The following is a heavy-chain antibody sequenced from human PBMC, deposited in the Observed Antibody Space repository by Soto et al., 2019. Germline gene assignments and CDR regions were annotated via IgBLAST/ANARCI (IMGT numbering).Heavy chain of an antibody. CDR3: ATWALTTNDYYYAMDV. Sequence: QVQLVQSGAEVKKPGASVKVSCKVSGYTLTELSMHWVRQAPGKGLEWMGSFDPEHGETIYGQKFQGRVTMTEDTSPDAAYLELSSLGSEDTAVYYCATWALTTNDYYYAMDVWGQGTAVTVSS. CDR2: FDPEHGET. J-gene: IGHJ6*02. CDR1: GYTLTELS. V-gene: IGHV1-24*01. D-gene: IGHD4-4*01.